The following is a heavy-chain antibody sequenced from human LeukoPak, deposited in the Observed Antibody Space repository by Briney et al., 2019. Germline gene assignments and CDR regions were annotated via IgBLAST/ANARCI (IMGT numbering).Heavy chain of an antibody. CDR3: ARHGGSVVIVPFDY. CDR1: GGSISRSSFN. Sequence: SETLSLTCTVSGGSISRSSFNWGWIRQPPGKGLEWIGSMYYSGSTYYNPSLKSRVSISVDTSKNQFTLKPSSVTAADTAVYYCARHGGSVVIVPFDYWGQGTLVTVSS. CDR2: MYYSGST. D-gene: IGHD3-16*01. J-gene: IGHJ4*02. V-gene: IGHV4-39*01.